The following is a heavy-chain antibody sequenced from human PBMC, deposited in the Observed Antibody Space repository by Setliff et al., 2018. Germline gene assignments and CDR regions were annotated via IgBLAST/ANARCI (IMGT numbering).Heavy chain of an antibody. J-gene: IGHJ4*02. Sequence: PGGSLRLSCAASGFTFRTSSMTWVRQGPGKGLEWVAAIDGEGSVIYYLDSVKGRFTISRDNAKYSLYLQMNSLRVEDTAVYYCAKSSGSSSATNLEYLGPGTLVTVSS. CDR3: AKSSGSSSATNLEY. D-gene: IGHD3-10*01. V-gene: IGHV3-7*03. CDR1: GFTFRTSS. CDR2: IDGEGSVI.